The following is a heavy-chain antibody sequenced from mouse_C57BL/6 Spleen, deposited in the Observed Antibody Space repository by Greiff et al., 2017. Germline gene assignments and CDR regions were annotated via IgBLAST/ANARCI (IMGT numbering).Heavy chain of an antibody. CDR1: GYSITSGYY. CDR3: ARVGYGSSYVGFAY. V-gene: IGHV3-6*01. J-gene: IGHJ3*01. CDR2: ISYDGSN. Sequence: EVKLQESGPGLVKPSQSLSLTCSVTGYSITSGYYWNWIRQFPGNKLEWMGYISYDGSNNYNPSLKNRISITRDTSKNQFFLKLNSVTTEDTATYYGARVGYGSSYVGFAYWGQGTLVTVSA. D-gene: IGHD1-1*01.